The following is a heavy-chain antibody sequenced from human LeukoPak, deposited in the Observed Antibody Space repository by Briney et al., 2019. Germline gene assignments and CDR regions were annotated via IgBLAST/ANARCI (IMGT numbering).Heavy chain of an antibody. CDR1: GFTFDSYE. CDR3: AKSYSSNGYPWHFDY. V-gene: IGHV3-48*03. CDR2: ISSSGGTR. Sequence: GGSLRLSCAASGFTFDSYEMNWVRQAPGKGLEWVSYISSSGGTRYYADSVKGRFTISRDNAKNSLYLQMNSLRAEDTAVYYCAKSYSSNGYPWHFDYWGQGTLVTVSS. J-gene: IGHJ4*02. D-gene: IGHD3-22*01.